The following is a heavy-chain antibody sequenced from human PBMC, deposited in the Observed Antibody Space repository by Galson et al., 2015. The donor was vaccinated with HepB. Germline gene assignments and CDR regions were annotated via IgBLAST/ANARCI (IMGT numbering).Heavy chain of an antibody. CDR3: ARDLKQLWLKCYFDY. CDR2: ISGGSGTI. CDR1: GFNFSDYS. J-gene: IGHJ4*02. D-gene: IGHD5-18*01. V-gene: IGHV3-48*04. Sequence: SLRLSCAVSGFNFSDYSLNWVRQAPGKGLEWLSYISGGSGTIYYADFVKGRFTVSRDNAKNSLYLQMNSLRADDTAIYYCARDLKQLWLKCYFDYWGQGTLVTVSS.